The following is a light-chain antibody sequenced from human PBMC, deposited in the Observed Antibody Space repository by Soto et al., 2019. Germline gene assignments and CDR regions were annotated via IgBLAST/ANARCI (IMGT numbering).Light chain of an antibody. CDR1: QSVSSSY. J-gene: IGKJ1*01. CDR3: QQYKSYPWT. CDR2: GAS. V-gene: IGKV3-20*01. Sequence: EIVLTQSPGTLSLSPGERATLSCRASQSVSSSYLAWYQQKPGQAPRLLIYGASSRATGIPDRFSGTGSGTQFALTISSLQPDDFATYYCQQYKSYPWTLGHGTKVDIK.